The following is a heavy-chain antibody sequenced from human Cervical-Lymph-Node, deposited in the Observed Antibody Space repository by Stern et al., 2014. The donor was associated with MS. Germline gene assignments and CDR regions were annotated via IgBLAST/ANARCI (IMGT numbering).Heavy chain of an antibody. D-gene: IGHD2-15*01. J-gene: IGHJ5*02. Sequence: QLVQSGAEVKKPGSSMNVSCKTSGGTFSSSYAITWMRQPPGQRLEWVGRIIPILGLANYAQKFQGRVTITADTSTSTTYMELSSLRSEDTAVYYCARGVVSNRAAATLHNLFDPWGQGTLVTVSS. CDR2: IIPILGLA. CDR1: GGTFSSSYA. V-gene: IGHV1-69*09. CDR3: ARGVVSNRAAATLHNLFDP.